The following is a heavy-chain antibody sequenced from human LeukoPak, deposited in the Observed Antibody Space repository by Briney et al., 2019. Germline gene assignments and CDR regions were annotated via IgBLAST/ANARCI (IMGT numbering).Heavy chain of an antibody. CDR3: AKGSGGYSGSGSPHFDS. V-gene: IGHV3-33*06. J-gene: IGHJ4*02. CDR1: GFSFSSFA. CDR2: NK. D-gene: IGHD3-10*01. Sequence: GGSLRLSCGASGFSFSSFAMHWVRQAPGKGLEWVAVNKYYADSVKGRFTISRDNSKNTAYLQMNSLRAEDTAVYYCAKGSGGYSGSGSPHFDSWGQGTLVAVSS.